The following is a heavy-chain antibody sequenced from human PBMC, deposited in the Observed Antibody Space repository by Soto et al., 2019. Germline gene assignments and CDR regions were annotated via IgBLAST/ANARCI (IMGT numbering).Heavy chain of an antibody. V-gene: IGHV3-74*01. CDR1: GFDFTNSW. J-gene: IGHJ4*02. D-gene: IGHD5-18*01. Sequence: EVQLVESGGGLVQPGGSLRLSCAASGFDFTNSWMHWVRQAPATGMVWVSHVNSDGSITTYAGSVKGRFTISRDNAKNTVYLQMNSLRVEDTAVYYCTSDQRYSSAVWGQGPLVTVSS. CDR3: TSDQRYSSAV. CDR2: VNSDGSIT.